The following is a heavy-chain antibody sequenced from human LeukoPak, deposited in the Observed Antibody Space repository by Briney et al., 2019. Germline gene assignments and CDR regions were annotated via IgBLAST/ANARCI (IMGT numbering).Heavy chain of an antibody. V-gene: IGHV1-69*13. CDR2: IIPIFGTA. CDR3: ARDRWEPYDAFDI. D-gene: IGHD4-23*01. Sequence: ASVKVSCKASGGTFSSYATSWVRQAPGQGLEWMGGIIPIFGTANYAQKFQGRVTITADESTSTAYMELSSLRSEDTAVYYCARDRWEPYDAFDIWGQGTMVTVSS. J-gene: IGHJ3*02. CDR1: GGTFSSYA.